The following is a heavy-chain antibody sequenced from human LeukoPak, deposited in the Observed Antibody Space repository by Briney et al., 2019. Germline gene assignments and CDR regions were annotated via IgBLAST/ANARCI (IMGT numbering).Heavy chain of an antibody. V-gene: IGHV3-74*01. J-gene: IGHJ3*02. D-gene: IGHD1-7*01. CDR1: GLTFSSHW. CDR2: ITNDGSST. Sequence: GGSLRLSCAASGLTFSSHWMHWVRQAPGKGLVWVSRITNDGSSTTYADPVKGRFTISRDNAKNMLYLQVNSLRAEDTAVYYCARDRLLSSNWNYVHDAFDIWGQGTMVTVSS. CDR3: ARDRLLSSNWNYVHDAFDI.